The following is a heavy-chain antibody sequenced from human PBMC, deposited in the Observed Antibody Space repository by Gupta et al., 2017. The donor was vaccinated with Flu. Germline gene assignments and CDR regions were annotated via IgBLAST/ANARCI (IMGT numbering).Heavy chain of an antibody. CDR2: ISSDGGSA. D-gene: IGHD3-10*01. V-gene: IGHV3-64*05. J-gene: IGHJ4*02. CDR1: GFTFSSYF. Sequence: ASGFTFSSYFMHWVRQAPGKGLEYVAAISSDGGSAYYADSVKGRFTVSRDNSKNTLYVQMSSLRTEDTAVYYCVKASYYYGSGRYYDLDDGGQGTLVTVSS. CDR3: VKASYYYGSGRYYDLDD.